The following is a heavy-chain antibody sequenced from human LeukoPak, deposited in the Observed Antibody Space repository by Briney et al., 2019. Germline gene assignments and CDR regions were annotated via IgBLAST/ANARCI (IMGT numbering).Heavy chain of an antibody. CDR3: ARGGYNSASDY. CDR2: IRQDGGEK. D-gene: IGHD5-18*01. Sequence: GGSLRLSCAASGFTFSSYEMNWVRQAPGKGLEWVASIRQDGGEKNYVDSLKGRFTISRDNGKNSLYLQMNSLRVEDTAVYYCARGGYNSASDYWGQGTLVTVSS. CDR1: GFTFSSYE. V-gene: IGHV3-7*03. J-gene: IGHJ4*02.